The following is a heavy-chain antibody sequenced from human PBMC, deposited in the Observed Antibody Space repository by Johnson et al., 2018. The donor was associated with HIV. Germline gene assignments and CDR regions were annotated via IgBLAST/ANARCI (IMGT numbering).Heavy chain of an antibody. CDR1: GFTVSNNY. Sequence: VQLVESGGGLVQPGGSLRLSCAASGFTVSNNYMNWVRQAPGKGLEWVSLIYRDNSTYYTDSVKGRFTVSRDSSKTTLFLQMNSLRAEDTAVYYCAKDRTGFDAFDIWGQGTMVTVSS. CDR2: IYRDNST. J-gene: IGHJ3*02. V-gene: IGHV3-66*01. D-gene: IGHD1-1*01. CDR3: AKDRTGFDAFDI.